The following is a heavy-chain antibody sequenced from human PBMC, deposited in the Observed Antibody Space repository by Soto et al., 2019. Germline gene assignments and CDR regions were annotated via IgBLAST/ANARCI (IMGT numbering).Heavy chain of an antibody. J-gene: IGHJ4*02. CDR2: ISYDGSNK. CDR1: GFTFSSYG. Sequence: GGSLRLSCAASGFTFSSYGMHWVRQAPGKGLEWVAVISYDGSNKYYADSVRGRFTISRDNSKNTLYLQMNSLRAEDTAVYYCAKDTRFDSSGWRWGQGTLVTVSS. CDR3: AKDTRFDSSGWR. V-gene: IGHV3-30*18. D-gene: IGHD6-19*01.